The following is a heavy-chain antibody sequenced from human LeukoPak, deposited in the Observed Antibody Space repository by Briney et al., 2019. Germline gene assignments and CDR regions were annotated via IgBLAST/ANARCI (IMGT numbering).Heavy chain of an antibody. J-gene: IGHJ4*02. CDR2: IYYSGST. Sequence: KPSETLSLTCTVSGGSISSSSYYWGWIRQPPGKGLEWIGSIYYSGSTYYNPSLKSRVTISVDTSKNQFSLKLSSVTAADTAVYYCARWAPRTYDSSGYRLDYWGQGTLVTVSS. V-gene: IGHV4-39*07. CDR3: ARWAPRTYDSSGYRLDY. CDR1: GGSISSSSYY. D-gene: IGHD3-22*01.